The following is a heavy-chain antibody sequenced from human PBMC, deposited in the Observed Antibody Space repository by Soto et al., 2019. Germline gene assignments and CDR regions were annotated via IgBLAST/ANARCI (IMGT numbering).Heavy chain of an antibody. Sequence: EVQLVETGGGLIQPGGSLRLSCAASGFTASSNYMSWVRQAPGKGLEWVSVIYSGGSTYYADSVKGRFTISRDNSKNTLYLQMNSLRAEDTAVYYCARLTSSDYDFWSGYYYYFDYWGQGNLVTVSS. D-gene: IGHD3-3*01. V-gene: IGHV3-53*02. J-gene: IGHJ4*02. CDR1: GFTASSNY. CDR2: IYSGGST. CDR3: ARLTSSDYDFWSGYYYYFDY.